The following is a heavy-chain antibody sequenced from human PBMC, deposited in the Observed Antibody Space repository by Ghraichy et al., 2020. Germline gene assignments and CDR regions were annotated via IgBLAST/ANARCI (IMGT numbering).Heavy chain of an antibody. CDR3: ARSSRTTGTTDADAFDI. CDR2: IWYDGSNK. V-gene: IGHV3-33*01. CDR1: GFTFSSYG. J-gene: IGHJ3*02. D-gene: IGHD1-1*01. Sequence: GGSLRLSCAASGFTFSSYGIHWVRQAPGKGLEWVAVIWYDGSNKYYADSVKGRFTISRDNSKNTLYLQMNSLRAEDTAVYYCARSSRTTGTTDADAFDIWGQGTMVTVSS.